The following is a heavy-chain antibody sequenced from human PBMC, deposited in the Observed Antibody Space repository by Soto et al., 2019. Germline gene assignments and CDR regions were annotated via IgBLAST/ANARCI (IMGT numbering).Heavy chain of an antibody. CDR3: ARDELSLANRKFDP. CDR2: IIPILGIA. Sequence: VASVKVSCKASGGTFSCYTISWVRQAPGQGLEWMGRIIPILGIANYAQKFQGRVTITADKSTSTAYMELSSLRSEDTAVYYCARDELSLANRKFDPWGQGTLVTVSS. CDR1: GGTFSCYT. D-gene: IGHD3-16*02. J-gene: IGHJ5*02. V-gene: IGHV1-69*04.